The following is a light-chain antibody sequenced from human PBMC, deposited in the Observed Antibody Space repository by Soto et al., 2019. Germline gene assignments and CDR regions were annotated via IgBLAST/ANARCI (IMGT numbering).Light chain of an antibody. V-gene: IGKV3-11*01. Sequence: EIVLTQSPATLSLSPGERATLSCRATENLRTFLAWYQQKAGQAPRLLIYDASNRATGIPDRFSGSGSGTDFTLTISSLEPEDFAVYYCQHRSNWPPWTFGQGTKVDI. CDR2: DAS. J-gene: IGKJ1*01. CDR1: ENLRTF. CDR3: QHRSNWPPWT.